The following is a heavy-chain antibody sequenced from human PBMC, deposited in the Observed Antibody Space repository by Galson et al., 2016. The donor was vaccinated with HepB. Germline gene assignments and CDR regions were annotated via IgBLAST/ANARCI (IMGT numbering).Heavy chain of an antibody. CDR1: GGSIGSRTYY. V-gene: IGHV4-39*01. CDR3: ANSIASTGLFYFDC. CDR2: IYYSGNT. Sequence: SETLSLTCTVSGGSIGSRTYYWGWLRQPPGKGPEWIGSIYYSGNTYYNPSLKSRVTMSVDTSKNQFSLKLSSVTAADTAVYYCANSIASTGLFYFDCWGQGTLVTVSS. D-gene: IGHD6-13*01. J-gene: IGHJ4*02.